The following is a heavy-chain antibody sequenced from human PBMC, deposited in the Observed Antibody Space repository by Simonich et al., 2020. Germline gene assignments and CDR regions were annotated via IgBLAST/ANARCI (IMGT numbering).Heavy chain of an antibody. CDR1: GYTFTGYY. CDR2: INPNSGGT. CDR3: ARDPEKINSVEYSSSYAFDI. Sequence: QVQLVQSGAEVKKPGASVKVSCKASGYTFTGYYMHWVRQAPGQGLEGKGWINPNSGGTNYAQKFQGRVTMTRETSISTAYMELSRLRSDDTAVYYCARDPEKINSVEYSSSYAFDIWGQGTMVTVSS. D-gene: IGHD6-6*01. J-gene: IGHJ3*02. V-gene: IGHV1-2*02.